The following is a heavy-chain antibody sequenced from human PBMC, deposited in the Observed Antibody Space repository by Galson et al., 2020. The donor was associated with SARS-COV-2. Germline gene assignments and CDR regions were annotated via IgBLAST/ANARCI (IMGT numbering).Heavy chain of an antibody. V-gene: IGHV4-31*11. D-gene: IGHD3-3*01. Sequence: SETLSLTCVVSGGSISRGDYYWSWIRQHPGKGLEWIGHIYYSGTTYYSPSLKSRASISVDTSKNQFSLRLNSVTAADTAFYYCARGPTTVFGMDLWGQGTLVTVSS. CDR3: ARGPTTVFGMDL. CDR2: IYYSGTT. CDR1: GGSISRGDYY. J-gene: IGHJ5*02.